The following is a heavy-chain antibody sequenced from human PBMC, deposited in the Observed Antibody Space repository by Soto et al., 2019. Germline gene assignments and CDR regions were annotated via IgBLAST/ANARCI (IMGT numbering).Heavy chain of an antibody. J-gene: IGHJ4*02. CDR3: ARDTRYCSGGSCYDY. V-gene: IGHV3-21*01. D-gene: IGHD2-15*01. CDR2: ISSSSSYI. Sequence: EVQLVESGGGLVKPGGSLRLSCAASGFTFSSYSMNWVRQAPGKGLEWVSSISSSSSYIYYADSVKGRFTISRDNAKNSLYLQMNSLRAEDTAVYYCARDTRYCSGGSCYDYWGQGTLVTVSS. CDR1: GFTFSSYS.